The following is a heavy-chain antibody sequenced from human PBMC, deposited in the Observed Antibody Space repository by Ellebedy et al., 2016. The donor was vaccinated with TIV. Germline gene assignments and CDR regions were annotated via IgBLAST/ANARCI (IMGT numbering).Heavy chain of an antibody. CDR3: ARHMNTAMTNDH. J-gene: IGHJ4*02. CDR2: IDPSDSYI. V-gene: IGHV5-10-1*01. CDR1: GYSFTTYW. Sequence: GESLKISCTGSGYSFTTYWISWVCQMPGKGLAWMGRIDPSDSYIKYSPSFQGHVPISVDKSISTAYLQWSSLKASDTAMYYCARHMNTAMTNDHWGQGTLVTVSS. D-gene: IGHD5-18*01.